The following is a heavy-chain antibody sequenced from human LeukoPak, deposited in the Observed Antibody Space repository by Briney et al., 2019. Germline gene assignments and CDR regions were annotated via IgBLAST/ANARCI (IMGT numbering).Heavy chain of an antibody. D-gene: IGHD5-18*01. V-gene: IGHV3-11*01. CDR1: GFPFSDYY. CDR3: AKGIQLWTNYYFDY. CDR2: ISSSGTTM. Sequence: PGGSLRLSCVASGFPFSDYYMSWIRHAPGRGLEGFSYISSSGTTMHDADSVKGRLTISRDNAKNSLYLQMKSLRDEDTAVYYCAKGIQLWTNYYFDYWGQGTLVTVSS. J-gene: IGHJ4*02.